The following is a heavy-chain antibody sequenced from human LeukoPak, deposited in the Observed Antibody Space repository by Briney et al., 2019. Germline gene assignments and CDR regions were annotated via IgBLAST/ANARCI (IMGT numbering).Heavy chain of an antibody. CDR3: ARLTPTTMVRGVIIGNWFDP. Sequence: SETLSLTCTVSGGSIISYYWSWIRQPPGKGLEWIGYIYYSGSTNYNPSLKSRVTISVDTSKNQFSLKLSSVTAADTAVYYCARLTPTTMVRGVIIGNWFDPWGQGTLVTVSS. D-gene: IGHD3-10*01. V-gene: IGHV4-59*01. J-gene: IGHJ5*02. CDR1: GGSIISYY. CDR2: IYYSGST.